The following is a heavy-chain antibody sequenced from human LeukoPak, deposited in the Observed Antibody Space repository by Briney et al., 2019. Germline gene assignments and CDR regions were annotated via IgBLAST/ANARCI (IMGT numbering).Heavy chain of an antibody. CDR1: GFTFSSYA. Sequence: GGSLRLSCAASGFTFSSYAMSWVRQAPGKGLEWVSAISGSGGSTYYADSVKGRFTISRDNSKNTLYLQMNSLRAEDTAVYYCAKMVGATDQPGDYYYYMDVWGKGTTVTVSS. CDR2: ISGSGGST. D-gene: IGHD1-26*01. J-gene: IGHJ6*03. CDR3: AKMVGATDQPGDYYYYMDV. V-gene: IGHV3-23*01.